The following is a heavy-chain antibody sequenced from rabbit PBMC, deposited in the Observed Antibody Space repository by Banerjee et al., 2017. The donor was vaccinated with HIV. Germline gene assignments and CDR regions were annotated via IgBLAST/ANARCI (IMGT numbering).Heavy chain of an antibody. Sequence: QQQLEESGGGLVKPGGTLTLTCKASGIDFSSYYRMCWVRQAPGRGLELIACIYTTSGSTWYASWVYGRFTISSHNAQNTLYLQLNSLTAADTATYFCARGGDADYVTYTHFNFWGPGTLVTVS. CDR2: IYTTSGST. D-gene: IGHD2-1*01. CDR1: GIDFSSYYR. J-gene: IGHJ4*01. CDR3: ARGGDADYVTYTHFNF. V-gene: IGHV1S43*01.